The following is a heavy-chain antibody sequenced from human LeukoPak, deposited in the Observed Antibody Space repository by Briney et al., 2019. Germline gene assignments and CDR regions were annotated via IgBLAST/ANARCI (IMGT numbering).Heavy chain of an antibody. J-gene: IGHJ4*02. CDR1: GFTFDDYA. CDR2: ISWNSGSI. V-gene: IGHV3-9*01. Sequence: GGSLRLSCAASGFTFDDYAMHWVRQAPGKGLEWVSGISWNSGSIGYADSVKGRFTISRDNAKNSLYLQMSSLRAEDTALYYCTKDIRSSSAAFDYWGQGTLVTVSS. D-gene: IGHD6-19*01. CDR3: TKDIRSSSAAFDY.